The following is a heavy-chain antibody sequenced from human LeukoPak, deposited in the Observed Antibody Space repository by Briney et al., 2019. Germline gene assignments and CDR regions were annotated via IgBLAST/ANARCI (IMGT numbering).Heavy chain of an antibody. CDR2: IIPIFGIA. CDR3: ARWYCGGDCSIVDAFDI. V-gene: IGHV1-69*04. Sequence: SVKASCKASGGTFSSYAISWVRQAPGQGLEWMGRIIPIFGIANYVQKFLGRVTITADKSTSTAYMELSSLRSEDTAVYYCARWYCGGDCSIVDAFDIWGQGTMVTVSS. D-gene: IGHD2-21*02. J-gene: IGHJ3*02. CDR1: GGTFSSYA.